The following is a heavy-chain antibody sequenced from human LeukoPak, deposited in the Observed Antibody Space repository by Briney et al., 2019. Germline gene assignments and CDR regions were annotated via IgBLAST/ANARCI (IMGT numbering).Heavy chain of an antibody. J-gene: IGHJ5*02. V-gene: IGHV4-30-2*01. CDR3: ARGFPLDP. D-gene: IGHD3-10*01. Sequence: PSQTLSLTCAVSGGSISSGGYSWSWIRQPPGKGLEWIGYIYHSGSTYYNPSLKSRLTISVDTSNNQFSLMLSSVTAADTAVYYCARGFPLDPWGQGTLVTVSS. CDR2: IYHSGST. CDR1: GGSISSGGYS.